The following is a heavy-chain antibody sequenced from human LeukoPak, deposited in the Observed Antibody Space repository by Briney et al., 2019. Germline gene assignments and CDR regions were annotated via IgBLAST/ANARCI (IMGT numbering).Heavy chain of an antibody. CDR1: GFTFDDYA. D-gene: IGHD5-18*01. CDR3: AKDRGYSYGYGCDY. V-gene: IGHV3-9*01. J-gene: IGHJ4*02. Sequence: GGSLRLSCAASGFTFDDYAMHWVRQAPGKGLEWVSGISWNSGNIGYADSVKGRFTISRDNAKNSLYLQMNSLRAEDTALYYCAKDRGYSYGYGCDYWGQGTLVTVSS. CDR2: ISWNSGNI.